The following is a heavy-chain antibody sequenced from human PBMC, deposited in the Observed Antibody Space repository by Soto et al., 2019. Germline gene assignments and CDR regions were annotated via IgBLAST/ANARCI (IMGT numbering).Heavy chain of an antibody. D-gene: IGHD2-2*01. CDR1: GSTFSRYE. J-gene: IGHJ3*02. CDR2: ISGNGTTI. CDR3: VKGTWAVPSASDAFDI. Sequence: GGSLRLSCAASGSTFSRYEMNWVRQAPGKGLQWLSYISGNGTTIYYADSVKGRFTISRDNAQKSLYLQLNSLRAEDTALYYCVKGTWAVPSASDAFDIWGQGTVVTVS. V-gene: IGHV3-48*03.